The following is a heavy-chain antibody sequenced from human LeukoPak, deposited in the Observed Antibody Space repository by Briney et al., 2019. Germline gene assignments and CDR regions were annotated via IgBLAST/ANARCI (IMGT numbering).Heavy chain of an antibody. CDR1: GGTFSSYA. V-gene: IGHV1-69*05. D-gene: IGHD2-2*02. CDR2: IIPIFGTA. J-gene: IGHJ4*02. CDR3: AREGQICSSTSCYTH. Sequence: GASVKVSCKASGGTFSSYAISWVRQAPGQGLEWMGGIIPIFGTANYAQKFQGRVTITTDESTSTAYMELSSLRSEDTAVYYCAREGQICSSTSCYTHWGQGTLVTVSS.